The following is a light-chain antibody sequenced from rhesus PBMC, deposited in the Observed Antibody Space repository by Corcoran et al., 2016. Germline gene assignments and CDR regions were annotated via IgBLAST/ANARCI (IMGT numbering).Light chain of an antibody. V-gene: IGKV1-22*01. J-gene: IGKJ1*01. CDR2: KAS. CDR3: QQYSARPPT. Sequence: DIQMTQSPSSLSASIGDTVTITCRARQGIYSWLAWYQQKPGKAPNLLIYKASSLQSGVPSRFSGSGSGTVFTLTIGGLQSEDFSTYYCQQYSARPPTFGQGTKVKIK. CDR1: QGIYSW.